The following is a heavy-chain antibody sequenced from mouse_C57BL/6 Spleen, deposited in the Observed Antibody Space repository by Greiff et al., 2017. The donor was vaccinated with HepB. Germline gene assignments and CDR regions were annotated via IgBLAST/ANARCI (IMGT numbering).Heavy chain of an antibody. CDR3: ASSYRYFDV. V-gene: IGHV1-82*01. CDR2: IYPGDGDT. CDR1: GYAFSSSW. J-gene: IGHJ1*03. Sequence: VNVVESGPELVKPGASVKISCKASGYAFSSSWMNWVKQRPGKGLEWIGRIYPGDGDTNYNGKFKGKATLTADKSSSTAYMQLSSLTSEDAAVYFCASSYRYFDVWGTGTTVTVSS.